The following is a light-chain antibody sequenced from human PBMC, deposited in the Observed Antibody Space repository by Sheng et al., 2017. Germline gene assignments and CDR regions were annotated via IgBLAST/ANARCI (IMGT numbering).Light chain of an antibody. CDR2: TLP. Sequence: EIVLTQSPATLSLSPGDRASLSCKASQSVSTFLAWYQQNLARLPVSSFMTLPTGPLTSHPRFSGSGSGTDFTLTISSLEPEDFALYYCQQRTNWPAVTFGGGTKVEIK. CDR1: QSVSTF. J-gene: IGKJ4*01. V-gene: IGKV3-11*01. CDR3: QQRTNWPAVT.